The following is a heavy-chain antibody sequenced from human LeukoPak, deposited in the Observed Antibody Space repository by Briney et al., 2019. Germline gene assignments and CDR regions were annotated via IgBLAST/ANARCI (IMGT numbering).Heavy chain of an antibody. CDR3: ARAKDYYDSSGYYED. CDR2: IYHSGST. V-gene: IGHV4-38-2*02. Sequence: SETLSLTCTVSGYSISSGYYWGWIRQPPGKGLEWIGYIYHSGSTYYNPSLKSRVTISVDRSKNQFSPKLSSVTAADTAVYYCARAKDYYDSSGYYEDWGQGTLVTVSS. CDR1: GYSISSGYY. D-gene: IGHD3-22*01. J-gene: IGHJ4*02.